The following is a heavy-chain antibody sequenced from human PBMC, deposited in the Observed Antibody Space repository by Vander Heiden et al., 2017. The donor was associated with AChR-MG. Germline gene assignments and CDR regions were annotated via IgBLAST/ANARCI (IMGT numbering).Heavy chain of an antibody. CDR2: IDCGDSDT. V-gene: IGHV5-51*01. D-gene: IGHD3-3*01. CDR1: GSKFGSYW. J-gene: IGHJ3*02. Sequence: EVQLVQSGSEVQKAGESLKIPCQGCGSKFGSYWTGWVRQTPEKGLEWMGNIDCGDSDTTYSPSFEGQVIISVDKSINTAYLQWSSLKASDTAVYYCARRGVEEGSDAFDIWGQGTMVTVSS. CDR3: ARRGVEEGSDAFDI.